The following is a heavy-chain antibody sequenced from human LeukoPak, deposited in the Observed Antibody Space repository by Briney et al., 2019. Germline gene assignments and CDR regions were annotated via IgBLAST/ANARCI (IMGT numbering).Heavy chain of an antibody. CDR1: GGTFSSYA. D-gene: IGHD6-19*01. V-gene: IGHV1-69*06. J-gene: IGHJ3*02. CDR3: AXXSXXYXXGGIDAFDI. Sequence: AXGGTFSSYAISWVRQAPGQGLEWMGGIIPIFGTANYAQKFQGRVTITADKSTSTAYMELSSLRYEDKAVYYCAXXSXXYXXGGIDAFDIWGQGTMVTVSS. CDR2: IIPIFGTA.